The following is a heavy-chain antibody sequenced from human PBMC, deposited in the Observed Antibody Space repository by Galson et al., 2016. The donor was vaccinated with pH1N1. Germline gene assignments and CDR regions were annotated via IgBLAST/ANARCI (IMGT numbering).Heavy chain of an antibody. CDR2: ILYNGNDK. CDR3: ARDESGYGDSFPDVFDI. Sequence: SLRLSCAASGFTFSSCGIYWVRQAPGKGLEWVGNILYNGNDKYYADSVKGRFTISRDSSMTTVHLQMISVTVEDTAVYFCARDESGYGDSFPDVFDIWGQGTMVPVSS. V-gene: IGHV3-30*12. D-gene: IGHD4-17*01. CDR1: GFTFSSCG. J-gene: IGHJ3*02.